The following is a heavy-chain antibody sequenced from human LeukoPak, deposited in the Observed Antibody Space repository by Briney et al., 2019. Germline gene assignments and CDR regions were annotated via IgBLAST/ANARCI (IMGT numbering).Heavy chain of an antibody. V-gene: IGHV3-48*03. Sequence: PGGSLRPSCAASGFTFSSYEMNWVRQAPGKGLEWVSYISSSGSTIYYADSVKGRFTISRDNAKNSLYLQMNSLRAEDTAVYYCARDREDYDFWSGYYTAFDYWGQGTLVTVSS. CDR3: ARDREDYDFWSGYYTAFDY. CDR1: GFTFSSYE. D-gene: IGHD3-3*01. CDR2: ISSSGSTI. J-gene: IGHJ4*02.